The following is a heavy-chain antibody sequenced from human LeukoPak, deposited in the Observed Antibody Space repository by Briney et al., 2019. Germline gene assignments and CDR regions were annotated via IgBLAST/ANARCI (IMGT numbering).Heavy chain of an antibody. J-gene: IGHJ4*02. CDR1: GGTFSSYA. Sequence: ASLKVSCKASGGTFSSYAISWVRQAPGQGLEWMGGIIPIFGTANYAQKFQGRVTITADESTSTAYMELSSLRSEDTAVYYCARESRDGYNQRRYFDYWGQGTLVTVSS. CDR3: ARESRDGYNQRRYFDY. CDR2: IIPIFGTA. D-gene: IGHD5-24*01. V-gene: IGHV1-69*01.